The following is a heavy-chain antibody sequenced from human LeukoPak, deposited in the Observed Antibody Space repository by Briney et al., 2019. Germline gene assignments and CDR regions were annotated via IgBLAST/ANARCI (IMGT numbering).Heavy chain of an antibody. CDR3: VAVAGHFDY. Sequence: ASVKVSCKASGGTFSSYAIRWVRQAPGQGLEWMGGIIPIFGTANYAQKFQGRVTITTDESTSTAYMELSSLRSEDTAVYYCVAVAGHFDYWGQGTLFTVSS. CDR2: IIPIFGTA. V-gene: IGHV1-69*05. J-gene: IGHJ4*02. D-gene: IGHD6-19*01. CDR1: GGTFSSYA.